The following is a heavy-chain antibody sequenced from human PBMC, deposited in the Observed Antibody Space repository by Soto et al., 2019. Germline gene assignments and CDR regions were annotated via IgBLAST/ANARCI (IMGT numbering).Heavy chain of an antibody. CDR1: GFTVSTYG. J-gene: IGHJ4*02. CDR2: ISRDGGTK. V-gene: IGHV3-30*03. Sequence: QVQLVESGGGVVQPGRSLRLSCAVFGFTVSTYGMHWVRQAPGKGLEWVAVISRDGGTKYYADSVKGRFTISKDNSRNTLYLEMNNLRGDDMGVYYCTGEVASGYWGQGTQVIVSS. D-gene: IGHD7-27*01. CDR3: TGEVASGY.